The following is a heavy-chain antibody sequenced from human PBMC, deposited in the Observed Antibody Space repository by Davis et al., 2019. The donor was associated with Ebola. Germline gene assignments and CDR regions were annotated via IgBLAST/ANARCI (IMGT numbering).Heavy chain of an antibody. D-gene: IGHD3-22*01. V-gene: IGHV3-21*01. CDR1: GFTFTDAW. Sequence: GESLKISCAASGFTFTDAWMSWVRQAPGKGLEWVSSISSSSSYIYYADSVKGRFTISRDNAKNSLYLQMNSLRAEDTAVYYCACWDEYHDSRGYYYFDYWGQGTLVTVSS. CDR2: ISSSSSYI. CDR3: ACWDEYHDSRGYYYFDY. J-gene: IGHJ4*02.